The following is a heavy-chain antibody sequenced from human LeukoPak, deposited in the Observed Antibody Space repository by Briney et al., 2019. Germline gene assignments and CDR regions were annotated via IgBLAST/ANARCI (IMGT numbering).Heavy chain of an antibody. V-gene: IGHV3-23*01. Sequence: GGSLRLSCAASGFTFSNHAMSWLRQARGKGLEWVSAISPPGGTTYFADSVKGRFTISRDNSKNTPYLQMNSLRAGDTAIYYCAREYRYGYDDWFDPWGQGSLVTVSS. CDR1: GFTFSNHA. CDR2: ISPPGGTT. CDR3: AREYRYGYDDWFDP. J-gene: IGHJ5*02. D-gene: IGHD5-18*01.